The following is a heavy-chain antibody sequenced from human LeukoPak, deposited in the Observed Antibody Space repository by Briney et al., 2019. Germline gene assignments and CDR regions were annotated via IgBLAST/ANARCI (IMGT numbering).Heavy chain of an antibody. D-gene: IGHD4-17*01. Sequence: PGGSLRLSCAASGFTFSNAWMSWVRQAPGKGLEWVGRIKSKTDGGTTDYAAPVKGRFTISRDDSKNTLYLQMNSLKTEDTAVYYCTTDDYGDYYYYYYMDVWGKGTTVTVSS. CDR1: GFTFSNAW. V-gene: IGHV3-15*01. J-gene: IGHJ6*03. CDR3: TTDDYGDYYYYYYMDV. CDR2: IKSKTDGGTT.